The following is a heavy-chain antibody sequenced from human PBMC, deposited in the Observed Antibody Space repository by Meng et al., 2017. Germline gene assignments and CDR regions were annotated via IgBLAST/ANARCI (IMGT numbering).Heavy chain of an antibody. CDR3: ARNIDY. V-gene: IGHV1-3*01. CDR2: INAGNGNT. Sequence: QSQLVRSGAKVKKPGASLKVSCKASGYTFTSYAMHWVRQAPGQRLEWMGWINAGNGNTKYSQKFQGRVTITRDTSASTAYMELSSLRSEDTAVYYCARNIDYWGQGTLVTVSS. J-gene: IGHJ4*02. CDR1: GYTFTSYA.